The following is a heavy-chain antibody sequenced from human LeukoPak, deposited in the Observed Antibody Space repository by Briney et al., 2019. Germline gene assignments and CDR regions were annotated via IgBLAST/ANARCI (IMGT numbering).Heavy chain of an antibody. V-gene: IGHV3-21*01. CDR3: ARDLYSSSWYENYYGMDV. J-gene: IGHJ6*02. Sequence: PGGSLRLSCAASGFTFSSYSMNWVRQAPGKGLEWVSSISSSSSYIYYADSVKGRFTISRDNAKNSLYLQMNSLRAEDTAVYYCARDLYSSSWYENYYGMDVWGQGTTVTVSS. CDR2: ISSSSSYI. CDR1: GFTFSSYS. D-gene: IGHD6-13*01.